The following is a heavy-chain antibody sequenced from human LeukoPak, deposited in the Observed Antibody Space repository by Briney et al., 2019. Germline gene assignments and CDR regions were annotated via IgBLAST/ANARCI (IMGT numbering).Heavy chain of an antibody. J-gene: IGHJ4*02. CDR1: GFTFSSYA. Sequence: GGSLRLSCAASGFTFSSYAMSWVRQAPGKGLEWVSAISGSGGSTYYADSVKGRFTISGDNSKNTLYLQMNSLRAEDTAVYYCAKGVKVVPAALVDYWGQGTLVTVSS. CDR3: AKGVKVVPAALVDY. V-gene: IGHV3-23*01. CDR2: ISGSGGST. D-gene: IGHD2-2*01.